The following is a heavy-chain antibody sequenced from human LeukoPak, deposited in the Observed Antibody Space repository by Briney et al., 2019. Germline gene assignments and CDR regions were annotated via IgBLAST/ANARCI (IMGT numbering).Heavy chain of an antibody. CDR2: ISGSGGST. Sequence: GGSLRLSCAASGFTFSSYAMSWVRQAPGKGLEWVSAISGSGGSTYYADSVKGRFTISRDNSKSTLYLQMNSLRAEDTALYYCARDIVGALDYWGQGTLVTVSS. V-gene: IGHV3-23*01. CDR3: ARDIVGALDY. CDR1: GFTFSSYA. J-gene: IGHJ4*02. D-gene: IGHD1-26*01.